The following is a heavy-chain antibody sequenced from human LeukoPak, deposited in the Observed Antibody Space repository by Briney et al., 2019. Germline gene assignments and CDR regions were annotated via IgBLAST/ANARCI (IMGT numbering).Heavy chain of an antibody. CDR2: IGGSDDT. D-gene: IGHD2-15*01. V-gene: IGHV3-23*01. CDR1: GFSLSDYP. Sequence: GGSLRLSCVASGFSLSDYPMTWVRQSPGRGLEWVSTIGGSDDTYYADSVKDRFTISRDTSKNTLYLQIHSLGAEDTAVYYCARSRVVDRRGYFDFWGQGTLVTASS. J-gene: IGHJ4*02. CDR3: ARSRVVDRRGYFDF.